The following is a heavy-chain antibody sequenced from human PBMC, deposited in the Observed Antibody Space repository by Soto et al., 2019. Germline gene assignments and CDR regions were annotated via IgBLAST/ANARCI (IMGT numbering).Heavy chain of an antibody. V-gene: IGHV3-48*02. J-gene: IGHJ6*02. CDR1: GFTFSSYS. CDR2: ISSSSSSTI. D-gene: IGHD5-18*01. CDR3: ARLASRDTAIRGGVMDV. Sequence: PGGSLRLSCAASGFTFSSYSMNWVRQAPGKGLEWVSYISSSSSSTIYYADSVKGRFTISRDNAKNSLYLQMNSLRDEDTAVYYSARLASRDTAIRGGVMDVWGQGTTVTVSS.